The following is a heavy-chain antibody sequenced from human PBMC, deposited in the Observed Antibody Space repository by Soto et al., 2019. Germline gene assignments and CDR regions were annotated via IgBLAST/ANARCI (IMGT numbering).Heavy chain of an antibody. J-gene: IGHJ4*02. V-gene: IGHV4-59*01. Sequence: LSLTCTVSGGSISSYYWSWIRQPPGKGLEWIGYIYYSGSTNYNPSLKSRVTISVDTSKNQFSLKLSSVTAADTAVYYCARDVGVGYFDYWGQGTLVTVSS. CDR1: GGSISSYY. D-gene: IGHD1-26*01. CDR3: ARDVGVGYFDY. CDR2: IYYSGST.